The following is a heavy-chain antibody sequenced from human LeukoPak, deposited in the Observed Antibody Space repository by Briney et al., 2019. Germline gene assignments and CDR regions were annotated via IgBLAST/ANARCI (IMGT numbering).Heavy chain of an antibody. V-gene: IGHV1-69*05. J-gene: IGHJ4*02. CDR3: ASPRIYDSIGYYLPFDY. CDR1: GGTFSSYA. Sequence: SVKVSCKASGGTFSSYAISWVRQAPGQGLEWMGRIIPIFGTANYAQKFQGRVTITTDESTSTAYMELSSLRSEDTAVYYCASPRIYDSIGYYLPFDYWGQGTLVTVSS. CDR2: IIPIFGTA. D-gene: IGHD3-22*01.